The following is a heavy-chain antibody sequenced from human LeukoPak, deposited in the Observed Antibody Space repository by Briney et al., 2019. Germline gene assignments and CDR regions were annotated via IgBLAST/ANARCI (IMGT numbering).Heavy chain of an antibody. V-gene: IGHV1-69*13. CDR2: IIPIFGTA. CDR3: ARPLPGYGTSYLYYYYGMDV. Sequence: SVKVSCKASGYTFTGYHMHWVRQAPGQGLEWMGGIIPIFGTANYAQKFQGRVTITADESTSTAYMELSSLRSEDTAVYYCARPLPGYGTSYLYYYYGMDVWGQGTTVTVSS. CDR1: GYTFTGYH. D-gene: IGHD2-15*01. J-gene: IGHJ6*02.